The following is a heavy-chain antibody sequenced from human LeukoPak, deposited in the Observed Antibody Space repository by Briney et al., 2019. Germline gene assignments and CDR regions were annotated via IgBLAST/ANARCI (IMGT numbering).Heavy chain of an antibody. D-gene: IGHD6-19*01. J-gene: IGHJ4*02. V-gene: IGHV1-69*01. CDR3: ARGGLAVAGRGRLGIAFDY. CDR2: IIPIFGTA. Sequence: ASVKVSCKASGGIFSSYAISWVRQAPGQGLEWMGGIIPIFGTANYAQKFQGRVTITADESTSTAYMELSSLRSEDTAVYYCARGGLAVAGRGRLGIAFDYWGQGTLVTVSS. CDR1: GGIFSSYA.